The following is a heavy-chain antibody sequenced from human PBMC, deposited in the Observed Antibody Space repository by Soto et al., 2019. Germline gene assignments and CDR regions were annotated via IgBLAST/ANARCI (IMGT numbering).Heavy chain of an antibody. CDR1: GVTFSSYA. V-gene: IGHV1-69*13. CDR3: ASRSSNLYYYYGMDV. J-gene: IGHJ6*02. CDR2: IIPIFGTA. Sequence: GASVKVSCKASGVTFSSYAISWVRQAPGQGLEWMGGIIPIFGTANYAQKFQGRVTITADESTSTAYMELSSLRSEDTAVYYCASRSSNLYYYYGMDVWGQGTTVTVSS.